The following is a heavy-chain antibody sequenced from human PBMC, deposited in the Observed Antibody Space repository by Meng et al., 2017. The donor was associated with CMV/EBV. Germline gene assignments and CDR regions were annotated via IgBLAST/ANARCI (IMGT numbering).Heavy chain of an antibody. D-gene: IGHD3-3*01. V-gene: IGHV3-23*03. CDR2: IYSGGSST. CDR3: ANRVVTMGLGMDV. Sequence: GESLKISCAASGFTFSGYAMSWVRQAPGKGLEWVSVIYSGGSSTYYADSVKGRFTISRDNSKNTLYLQINSLRAEDTAVYYCANRVVTMGLGMDVWGQGATVTVSS. CDR1: GFTFSGYA. J-gene: IGHJ6*02.